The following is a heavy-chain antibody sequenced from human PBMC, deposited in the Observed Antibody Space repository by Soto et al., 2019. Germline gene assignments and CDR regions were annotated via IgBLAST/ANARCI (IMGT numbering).Heavy chain of an antibody. V-gene: IGHV4-59*01. CDR2: IYYSGST. CDR3: ARESGIGADFDY. CDR1: GGSISSYY. Sequence: SETLSLTCTVSGGSISSYYWSWIRQPPGKGLEWIGYIYYSGSTNYNPSLKSRVTISVDTSKNQFSLKLSSVTAADTAVYYCARESGIGADFDYWGQGTLVTVS. J-gene: IGHJ4*02. D-gene: IGHD1-26*01.